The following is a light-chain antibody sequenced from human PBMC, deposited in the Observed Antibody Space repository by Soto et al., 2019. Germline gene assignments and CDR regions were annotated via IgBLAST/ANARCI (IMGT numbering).Light chain of an antibody. J-gene: IGKJ5*01. CDR1: QSVSSN. V-gene: IGKV3-15*01. CDR3: QQRNDWPIT. Sequence: EIVMTQSPATLSVSPGERATLSCRASQSVSSNLAWYQQKSGQAPRLLIYGASTRATGIPARFSGSGSGTDFTLAINRLEPDDFAVYYCQQRNDWPITFGQGTRLE. CDR2: GAS.